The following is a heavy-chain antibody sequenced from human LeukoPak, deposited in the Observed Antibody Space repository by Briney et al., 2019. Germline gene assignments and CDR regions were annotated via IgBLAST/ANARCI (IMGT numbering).Heavy chain of an antibody. CDR3: AKDLQGSSWYSPDQ. V-gene: IGHV3-23*01. CDR1: GFTFSGYA. CDR2: ISGNGGST. Sequence: GGSLRLSCAASGFTFSGYAMTWVRQGPGKGLEWVSIISGNGGSTYYADSVKGRFTISRDNSKNTLYLQMNSLRAEDTAIYYCAKDLQGSSWYSPDQWGQGTLVTVSS. D-gene: IGHD6-13*01. J-gene: IGHJ4*02.